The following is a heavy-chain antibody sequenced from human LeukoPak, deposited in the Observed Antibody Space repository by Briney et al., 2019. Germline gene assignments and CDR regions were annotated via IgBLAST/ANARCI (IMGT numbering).Heavy chain of an antibody. J-gene: IGHJ4*02. V-gene: IGHV3-48*04. CDR3: ARALTVTTKLSGY. D-gene: IGHD4-17*01. CDR2: ISGSGNTI. CDR1: GFTFSTYA. Sequence: GGSLRLSCAASGFTFSTYAMSWVRQAPGKGLEWVSYISGSGNTIYYADSVKGRFTISRDNAKNSLYLQMDSLSAEDAAVYYCARALTVTTKLSGYWGQGTLVTVSS.